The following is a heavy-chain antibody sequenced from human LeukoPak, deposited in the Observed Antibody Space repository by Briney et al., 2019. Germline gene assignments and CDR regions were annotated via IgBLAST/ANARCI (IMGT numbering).Heavy chain of an antibody. CDR3: AKSDTYSAVGTVYYGMDV. D-gene: IGHD6-13*01. CDR2: ITGSGGTT. CDR1: GFTFSSYA. J-gene: IGHJ6*02. Sequence: GGSLRLSCAASGFTFSSYAMIWVRQAPGKGLEWVSAITGSGGTTYYADSVKGRFTISRDNSKNTLYLQMSSLRVDDTAVYYCAKSDTYSAVGTVYYGMDVWGQGTTVSVSS. V-gene: IGHV3-23*01.